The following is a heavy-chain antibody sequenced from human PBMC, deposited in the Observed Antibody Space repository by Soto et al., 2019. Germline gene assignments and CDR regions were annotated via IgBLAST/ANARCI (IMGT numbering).Heavy chain of an antibody. CDR1: GGTISSYA. V-gene: IGHV1-69*01. CDR3: VISPSSVWYGAPKNFDY. D-gene: IGHD6-19*01. CDR2: IIPIFGTA. Sequence: QVQLVQSGAEVKKPGSSVKVSCKASGGTISSYAISWVRQAPGQGLEWMGGIIPIFGTANYAQKFQGRVTITADESTSTAYMELCSLRSEATAVYYCVISPSSVWYGAPKNFDYWGHGTLVTVSS. J-gene: IGHJ4*01.